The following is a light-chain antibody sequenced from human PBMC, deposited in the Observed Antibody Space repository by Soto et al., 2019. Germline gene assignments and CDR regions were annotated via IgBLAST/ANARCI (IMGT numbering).Light chain of an antibody. CDR3: QQYVGSPPTYN. Sequence: EIVLTQSPGTLSLSPGERATLFCRASQSVSSRSLAWYQQKPGQAPRLLIYAASSRASGIPGRFSGSGSGTDFTLTIIRLEPEDLAVSYCQQYVGSPPTYNFGQGTKLDIK. CDR1: QSVSSRS. V-gene: IGKV3-20*01. J-gene: IGKJ2*01. CDR2: AAS.